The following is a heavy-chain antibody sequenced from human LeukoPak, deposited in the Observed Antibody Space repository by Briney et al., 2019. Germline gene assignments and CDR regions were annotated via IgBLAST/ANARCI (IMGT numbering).Heavy chain of an antibody. J-gene: IGHJ6*02. CDR3: VNPGWYYDSSGYSYYYGMDV. D-gene: IGHD3-22*01. CDR1: GFTFSRYG. Sequence: PGGSPRLSCSASGFTFSRYGMHWVRQAPGKGLEYVSAIVSNGDSTYYADSVKGRFTISRDNAKNTLYLQMSSLRPDDTAVYYCVNPGWYYDSSGYSYYYGMDVWGQGTTATVSS. CDR2: IVSNGDST. V-gene: IGHV3-64D*09.